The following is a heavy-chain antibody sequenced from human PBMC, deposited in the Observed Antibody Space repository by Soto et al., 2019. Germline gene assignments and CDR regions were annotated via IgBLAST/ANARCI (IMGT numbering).Heavy chain of an antibody. D-gene: IGHD3-16*01. Sequence: QITLKESGPTLVKPTQTLTLTCTFSGFSLSTSGVGVGWIRQPPGKALEWLALIYWDDDKRYSPSLKSRLTITQHTSKNQVVLPMTSMDPVDTATYYCAHRLPVTFGGVNTFDYWGPGTLVTVSS. V-gene: IGHV2-5*02. CDR1: GFSLSTSGVG. CDR3: AHRLPVTFGGVNTFDY. J-gene: IGHJ4*02. CDR2: IYWDDDK.